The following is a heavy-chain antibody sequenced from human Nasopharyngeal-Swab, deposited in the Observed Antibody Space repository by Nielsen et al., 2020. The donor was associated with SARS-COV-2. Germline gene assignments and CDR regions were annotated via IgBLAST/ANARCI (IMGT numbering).Heavy chain of an antibody. V-gene: IGHV3-11*01. CDR2: ISGSGTTI. Sequence: GESLKISCVASGFTFSDYYMTWIRQAPGKGLEWVSYISGSGTTIYYTDSVKGLFTISRDNAKNSLYLQMNSLRADDTAVYYCARTDPGVPSWGQGTLVTVSS. D-gene: IGHD7-27*01. CDR3: ARTDPGVPS. J-gene: IGHJ4*02. CDR1: GFTFSDYY.